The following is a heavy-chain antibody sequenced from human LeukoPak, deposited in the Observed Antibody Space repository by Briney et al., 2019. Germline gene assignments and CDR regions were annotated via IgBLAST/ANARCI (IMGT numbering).Heavy chain of an antibody. CDR1: GFTFSSYA. D-gene: IGHD3-22*01. J-gene: IGHJ6*02. CDR3: ARDDNDSSGYYPTPYGMDV. V-gene: IGHV3-30-3*01. Sequence: GRSLRLSCAASGFTFSSYAMHWVRQAPGKGLEWVAVISYDGSNKYYADSVKGRFTISRDNSKNTLYLQMNSLRAEDTAVYYCARDDNDSSGYYPTPYGMDVWGQGTTVTVSS. CDR2: ISYDGSNK.